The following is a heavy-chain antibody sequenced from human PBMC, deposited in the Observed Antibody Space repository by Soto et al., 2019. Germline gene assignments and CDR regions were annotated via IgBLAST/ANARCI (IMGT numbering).Heavy chain of an antibody. J-gene: IGHJ6*02. CDR1: GGTFSSYA. D-gene: IGHD2-2*02. V-gene: IGHV1-69*13. CDR2: IIPIFGTA. CDR3: ARGIVLVPAAIGLYYYYYGMDV. Sequence: ASVKVSCKASGGTFSSYAISWVRQAPGQGLEWMGGIIPIFGTANYAQKFQGRVTITADESTSTAYMELSSLRSEDTAVYYCARGIVLVPAAIGLYYYYYGMDVWGQGTTVTVSS.